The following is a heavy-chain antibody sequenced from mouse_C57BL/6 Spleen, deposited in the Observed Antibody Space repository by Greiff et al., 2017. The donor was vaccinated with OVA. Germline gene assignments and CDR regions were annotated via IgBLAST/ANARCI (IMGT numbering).Heavy chain of an antibody. J-gene: IGHJ4*01. Sequence: VKLQQPGAELVKPGASVKLSCKASGYTFTSYWMHWVKQRPGQGLEWIGMIHPNSGSTNYNEKFKSKATLTVDKSSSTAYMQLSSLTSEDSAVYYCARSGYSNLYAMDYWGQGTSVTVSS. CDR1: GYTFTSYW. CDR3: ARSGYSNLYAMDY. V-gene: IGHV1-64*01. D-gene: IGHD2-5*01. CDR2: IHPNSGST.